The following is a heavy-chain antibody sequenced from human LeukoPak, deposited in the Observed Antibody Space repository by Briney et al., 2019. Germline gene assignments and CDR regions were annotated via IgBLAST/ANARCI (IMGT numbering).Heavy chain of an antibody. Sequence: ASVKVSCKASGYTFTSYDINWVRQATGQGLEWMGWMNPNSGNTGYAQKFQGRVTMTRNTSISTAYMELSSLRSEDTTVYYCARAFRALVPAATYYFDYWGQGTLVTVSS. CDR2: MNPNSGNT. V-gene: IGHV1-8*01. CDR3: ARAFRALVPAATYYFDY. D-gene: IGHD2-2*01. CDR1: GYTFTSYD. J-gene: IGHJ4*02.